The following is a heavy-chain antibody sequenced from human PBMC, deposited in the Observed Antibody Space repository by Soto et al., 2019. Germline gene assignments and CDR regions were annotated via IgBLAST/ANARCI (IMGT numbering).Heavy chain of an antibody. CDR1: GFTFTRYS. V-gene: IGHV3-21*06. CDR2: ISSTTNYI. J-gene: IGHJ4*02. Sequence: GVLRLSCAASGFTFTRYSMNWVRQAPGKGLEWVSSISSTTNYIYYGDSMKGQFTISRDNAKNSLYLEMNSLRAEDTAVYYCARESEDLTSNFDYWGQGTLVIVSS. CDR3: ARESEDLTSNFDY.